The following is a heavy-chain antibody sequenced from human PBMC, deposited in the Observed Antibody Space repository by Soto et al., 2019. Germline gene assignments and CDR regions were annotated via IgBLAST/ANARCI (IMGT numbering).Heavy chain of an antibody. CDR2: ISFDGRNT. Sequence: QVQLVESGGGVVQPGRSPRLSCAASGFTVSSFAMHWVRQVPGKGLEWVAVISFDGRNTYYGDSVKGRFTISRDHSKNTLYLQMNGLRREDTAVYYCAKPWGSSGYGFDNWGQGTLVTVSS. J-gene: IGHJ4*02. CDR1: GFTVSSFA. CDR3: AKPWGSSGYGFDN. V-gene: IGHV3-30*18. D-gene: IGHD3-22*01.